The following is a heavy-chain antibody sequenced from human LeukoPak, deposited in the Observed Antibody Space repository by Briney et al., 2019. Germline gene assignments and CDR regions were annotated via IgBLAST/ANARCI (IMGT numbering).Heavy chain of an antibody. D-gene: IGHD3-22*01. CDR3: ARGRHDITMIVVVMTSVSYYLDV. Sequence: SQTLSLTRAVYGGSFSGYHWTWIRQSPGKGLEWIGDINPRGSTYYNPSLTSRLTISVDTSKNQFSLKLRSVTAADTAVYYCARGRHDITMIVVVMTSVSYYLDVWGKGSTVTVS. CDR1: GGSFSGYH. V-gene: IGHV4-34*01. J-gene: IGHJ6*03. CDR2: INPRGST.